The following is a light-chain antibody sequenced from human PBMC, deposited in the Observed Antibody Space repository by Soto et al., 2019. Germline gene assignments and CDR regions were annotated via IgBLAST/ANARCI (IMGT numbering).Light chain of an antibody. CDR3: QQYGSSPPWT. Sequence: EIVLTQSPGTLSLSPGERATLSCRASQSVSRSYFAWYQQKPGQAPRLLIYGASSRATGIPDRFSGSGSGTDFTLTISRLEPEDFGVYYCQQYGSSPPWTFGQGTKVEIK. V-gene: IGKV3-20*01. J-gene: IGKJ1*01. CDR1: QSVSRSY. CDR2: GAS.